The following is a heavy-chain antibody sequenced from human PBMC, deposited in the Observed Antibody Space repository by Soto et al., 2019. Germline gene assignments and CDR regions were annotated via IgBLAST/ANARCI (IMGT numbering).Heavy chain of an antibody. V-gene: IGHV3-48*02. J-gene: IGHJ4*02. CDR3: ARVYSSGWYFDY. CDR1: GFTFSSYS. CDR2: ITNDSGIK. Sequence: EVQLVESGGGFVQPGGSLRLSCEASGFTFSSYSMNWVRHAPGKGLEWVSYITNDSGIKSYADSVKGRFAISRDNAEKSVYLQMDSLRDEDTGVYYCARVYSSGWYFDYWGQGTLVTVSS. D-gene: IGHD6-19*01.